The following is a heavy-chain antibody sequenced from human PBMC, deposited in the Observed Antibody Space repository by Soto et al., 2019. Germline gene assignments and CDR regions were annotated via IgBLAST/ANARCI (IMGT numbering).Heavy chain of an antibody. CDR2: ITGSGSDT. J-gene: IGHJ4*02. CDR1: GFTFNNYA. V-gene: IGHV3-23*01. Sequence: GGSLRLSCAASGFTFNNYAMGWVRQAPGKGLEWVSAITGSGSDTYYVDSVKGRFTISRDNSKNTVYLQMNSLRAEDTALYYCAKLGSSSWSPHYYFDYWGQGTLVTVSS. D-gene: IGHD2-2*01. CDR3: AKLGSSSWSPHYYFDY.